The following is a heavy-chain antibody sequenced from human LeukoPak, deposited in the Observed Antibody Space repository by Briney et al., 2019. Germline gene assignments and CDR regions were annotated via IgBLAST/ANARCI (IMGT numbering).Heavy chain of an antibody. V-gene: IGHV1-2*02. D-gene: IGHD2-15*01. CDR2: INPNSGGT. J-gene: IGHJ4*02. CDR3: ARAGRCSGGSCYLTRGVFDY. CDR1: GYTFTGYY. Sequence: ASVKVSCKASGYTFTGYYMHWVRQAPGQGLEWMGWINPNSGGTNYAQKFQGRVTMTRDTPISTAYMELSRLRSDDTAVYYCARAGRCSGGSCYLTRGVFDYWGQGTLVTVSS.